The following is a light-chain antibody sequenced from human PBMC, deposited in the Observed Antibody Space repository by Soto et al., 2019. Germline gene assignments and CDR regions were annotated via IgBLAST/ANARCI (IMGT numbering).Light chain of an antibody. V-gene: IGLV2-8*01. CDR1: SSDVGGYNY. J-gene: IGLJ1*01. CDR2: EVS. Sequence: QSALTQPPSASGSPGQSVTISCTGTSSDVGGYNYVSWYKQHPGKAPKLMIYEVSKRPSGVPDRFSGSKSGNPASLTVSGLQAEDEADYYCSSYAGSNNVFGTGTKVTVL. CDR3: SSYAGSNNV.